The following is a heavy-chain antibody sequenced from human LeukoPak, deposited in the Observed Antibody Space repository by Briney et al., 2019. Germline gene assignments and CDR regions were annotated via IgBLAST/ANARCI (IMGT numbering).Heavy chain of an antibody. D-gene: IGHD1-26*01. CDR1: GFRFSAFW. V-gene: IGHV3-74*03. Sequence: GESLRLSCAASGFRFSAFWMHWVRQIPGKGLVWVSRISPDGSTTTYADSVTGRFTISRDNVKNTMYLQMNSLRAEGTAVYYCISDSEGRSGGDDWGQGTQVTVSS. CDR2: ISPDGSTT. CDR3: ISDSEGRSGGDD. J-gene: IGHJ4*01.